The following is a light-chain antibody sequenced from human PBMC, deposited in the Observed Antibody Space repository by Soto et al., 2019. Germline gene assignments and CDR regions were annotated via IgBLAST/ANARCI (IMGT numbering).Light chain of an antibody. Sequence: QAVVTQPPSVSAAPEQKVTISCSGSNSNIGNNYVSWYQQLPGTAPKLLIYDNSHRPSGIPDRFSGSKSGTSATLGITGLQTGDEADYYCATWDTSLRVVMFGGGTKLTVL. CDR3: ATWDTSLRVVM. CDR1: NSNIGNNY. CDR2: DNS. V-gene: IGLV1-51*01. J-gene: IGLJ3*02.